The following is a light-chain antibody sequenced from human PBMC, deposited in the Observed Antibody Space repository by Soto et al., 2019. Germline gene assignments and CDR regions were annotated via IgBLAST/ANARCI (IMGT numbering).Light chain of an antibody. J-gene: IGLJ2*01. Sequence: QSALTQPASVSGSPGQSIAISCTGTNSDVGGYKYVSWYQHHPGKAPKLLIYDVTNRPSGVSNRFSASKSGNTASLTISGLQAEDEADYYCCSYAATYTPFGGGTKVTVL. V-gene: IGLV2-14*03. CDR3: CSYAATYTP. CDR2: DVT. CDR1: NSDVGGYKY.